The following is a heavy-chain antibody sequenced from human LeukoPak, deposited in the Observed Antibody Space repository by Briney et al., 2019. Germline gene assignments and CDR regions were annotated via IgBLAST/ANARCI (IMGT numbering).Heavy chain of an antibody. CDR3: ARHPVQLWLRPEATGFDY. CDR1: GGSFSGYY. J-gene: IGHJ4*02. V-gene: IGHV4-34*01. CDR2: INHIGST. Sequence: SETLSLTCAVYGGSFSGYYWSWNRQPPGKGLEWIGEINHIGSTNYNPSLKSRVTISVDTSKNQFSLKLTSVTAADTAVYYCARHPVQLWLRPEATGFDYWGQGTLATVSS. D-gene: IGHD5-18*01.